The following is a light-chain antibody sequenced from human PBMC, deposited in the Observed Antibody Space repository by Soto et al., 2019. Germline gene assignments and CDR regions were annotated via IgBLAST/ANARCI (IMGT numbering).Light chain of an antibody. Sequence: DIQMTQSPSSLSASVGDRVTITCRAIQSISSYLNWYQQKPGKAPKLLIYAASSLQSGVPSRFSGSGSGTDFTLTISSLQPEDFATYYCQQSYSTLPTFGGGTKVEIK. CDR2: AAS. CDR3: QQSYSTLPT. CDR1: QSISSY. J-gene: IGKJ4*01. V-gene: IGKV1-39*01.